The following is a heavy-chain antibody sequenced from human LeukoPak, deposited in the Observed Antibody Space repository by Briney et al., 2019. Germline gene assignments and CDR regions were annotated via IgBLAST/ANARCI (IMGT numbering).Heavy chain of an antibody. Sequence: GASVKVSCKASGYTFTGYYMHWVRQAPGQGLEWMGWINPNSSGTNYAQKFQGRVTMTRDTSISTAYMELSRLRSDDTAVYYCARDRAGCSGGSCSNWFDPWGQGTLVTVSS. V-gene: IGHV1-2*02. D-gene: IGHD2-15*01. CDR2: INPNSSGT. CDR1: GYTFTGYY. CDR3: ARDRAGCSGGSCSNWFDP. J-gene: IGHJ5*02.